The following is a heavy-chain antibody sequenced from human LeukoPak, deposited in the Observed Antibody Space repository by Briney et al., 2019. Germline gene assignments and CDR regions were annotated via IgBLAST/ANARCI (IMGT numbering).Heavy chain of an antibody. J-gene: IGHJ6*02. V-gene: IGHV3-15*01. CDR1: GFTFSNAW. CDR2: KKSKTDGGTP. CDR3: TTASDYGNYYYGMDV. D-gene: IGHD4-17*01. Sequence: PGGSLRLSCAASGFTFSNAWMNWVRQAPGKGLEWVGRKKSKTDGGTPDYAAPVKGRFTISRDDSQNTLYLQMNSLTTEDTAVYYCTTASDYGNYYYGMDVWGQGTTVTVS.